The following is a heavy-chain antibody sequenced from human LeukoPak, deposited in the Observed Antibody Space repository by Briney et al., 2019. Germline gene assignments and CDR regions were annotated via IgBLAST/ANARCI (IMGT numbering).Heavy chain of an antibody. J-gene: IGHJ3*02. CDR3: ARSATSWYFDAFDI. CDR2: ISAYNGNT. Sequence: GASVKVSCKASGYTFNTYGINWVRQAPGQGPEWMGWISAYNGNTNYAQKFQGRVTMTTDTSTSTVYMELRSLRSDDTAVYYCARSATSWYFDAFDIWGQGTMVTVSS. CDR1: GYTFNTYG. V-gene: IGHV1-18*01. D-gene: IGHD2-2*01.